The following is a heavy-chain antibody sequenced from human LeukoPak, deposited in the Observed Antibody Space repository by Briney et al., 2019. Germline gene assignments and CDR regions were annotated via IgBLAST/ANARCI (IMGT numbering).Heavy chain of an antibody. V-gene: IGHV1-24*01. CDR2: FDPEDGET. J-gene: IGHJ4*02. CDR1: GYTLTELS. D-gene: IGHD6-6*01. CDR3: ATDGGKRHSSSDEHY. Sequence: GASVKVSCKVSGYTLTELSMHWVRQAPGKGLEWMGGFDPEDGETIYAQKFQGRVTMTEDTSTDTAYMELSSLRSEDTAVYYCATDGGKRHSSSDEHYWGQGTLVTVSS.